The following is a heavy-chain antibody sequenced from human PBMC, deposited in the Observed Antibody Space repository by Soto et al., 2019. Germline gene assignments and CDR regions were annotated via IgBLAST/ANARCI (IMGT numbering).Heavy chain of an antibody. Sequence: GGSLRLSCAASGFTFSSYGMHWVRQAPGKGLEWVAVISYGGSNKYYADSVKGRFTISRDNSKNTLYLQMNSLRAEDTAVYYCAKDTQIAPIDYWGQGTLVTVSS. CDR2: ISYGGSNK. V-gene: IGHV3-30*18. CDR1: GFTFSSYG. CDR3: AKDTQIAPIDY. J-gene: IGHJ4*02.